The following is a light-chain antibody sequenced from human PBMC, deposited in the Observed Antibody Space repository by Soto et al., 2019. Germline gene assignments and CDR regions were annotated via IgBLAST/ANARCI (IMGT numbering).Light chain of an antibody. CDR3: QQYDSYSWT. J-gene: IGKJ1*01. CDR2: DAS. CDR1: QRISNW. Sequence: DVPMTQSPSTLSASVGDRVTITCRASQRISNWLAWYQQKPGKAPKLLIYDASSLESGAPSRFSGSGSGTEFTLTISSLQPDDFATYYCQQYDSYSWTFGQGTKVEVK. V-gene: IGKV1-5*01.